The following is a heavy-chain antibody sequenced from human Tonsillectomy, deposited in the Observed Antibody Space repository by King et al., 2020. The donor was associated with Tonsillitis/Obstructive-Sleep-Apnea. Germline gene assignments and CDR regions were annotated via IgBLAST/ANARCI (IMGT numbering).Heavy chain of an antibody. CDR3: ARDPRLGSADRGY. J-gene: IGHJ4*02. CDR1: GFTFSTYS. CDR2: INSRSTLM. V-gene: IGHV3-48*02. Sequence: EVQLVESGGGLVQPGGSLRLSCAASGFTFSTYSMIWVRQAPGKGLEWVSYINSRSTLMYYADSVKVRFTISRDNAKNSLFLQMNSLRDEETAMYYCARDPRLGSADRGYWGKGTRVSVSS. D-gene: IGHD3-16*01.